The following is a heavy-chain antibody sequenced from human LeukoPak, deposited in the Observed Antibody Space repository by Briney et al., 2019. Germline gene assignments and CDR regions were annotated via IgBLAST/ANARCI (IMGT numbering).Heavy chain of an antibody. CDR1: GGSISSYY. CDR2: MHYTGTT. CDR3: ARHANYYGSGSYLNWFDL. D-gene: IGHD3-10*01. Sequence: TSETLSLTCTVSGGSISSYYWSWIRQPPGKGLEWIGYMHYTGTTNHNPSLKSRATISVDASKNQFSLKLSSVTAADTAVYYCARHANYYGSGSYLNWFDLWGQGTLVTVSS. V-gene: IGHV4-59*08. J-gene: IGHJ5*02.